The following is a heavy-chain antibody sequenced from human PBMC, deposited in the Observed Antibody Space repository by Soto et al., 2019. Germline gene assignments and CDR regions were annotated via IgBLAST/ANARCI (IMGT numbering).Heavy chain of an antibody. CDR3: ARGHLQLVATTTFDY. Sequence: QVQLVQSGAEVKKPGASVKVSCKASGYTFTSYAMHWVHQAPGQRLEWMGWINAGNGNTKYSQKFQGRVTITRDTSASTAYMELSSLRSEDTAVYYCARGHLQLVATTTFDYWGQGTLVTVSS. CDR2: INAGNGNT. J-gene: IGHJ4*02. CDR1: GYTFTSYA. V-gene: IGHV1-3*01. D-gene: IGHD5-12*01.